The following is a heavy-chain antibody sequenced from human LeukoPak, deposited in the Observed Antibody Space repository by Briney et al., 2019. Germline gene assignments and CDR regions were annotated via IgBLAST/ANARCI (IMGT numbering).Heavy chain of an antibody. Sequence: SETLSLTCAVYGGSFSGYYWSWIRQPPGKGLEWIGEINHSGSTNYNPSLKSRVTISVDTSKNQFSLELSSVTAADTAVYYCARGQRYYYDSSGYLNWFDPWGQGTLVTVSS. J-gene: IGHJ5*02. CDR2: INHSGST. CDR3: ARGQRYYYDSSGYLNWFDP. CDR1: GGSFSGYY. V-gene: IGHV4-34*01. D-gene: IGHD3-22*01.